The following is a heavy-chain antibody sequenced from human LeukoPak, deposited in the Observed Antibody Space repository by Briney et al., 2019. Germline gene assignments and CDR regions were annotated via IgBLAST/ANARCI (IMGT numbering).Heavy chain of an antibody. J-gene: IGHJ5*02. D-gene: IGHD6-19*01. V-gene: IGHV4-34*01. CDR3: ARGVAVAGTKGGDWFDP. CDR1: GGSFSGYY. CDR2: INHSGST. Sequence: SETLSLTCAVYGGSFSGYYCSWIRQPPGKGLEWIGEINHSGSTDYNPSLKSRVTISVDTSKNQFSLKLSSVTAADTAVYYCARGVAVAGTKGGDWFDPWGQGTLVTVSS.